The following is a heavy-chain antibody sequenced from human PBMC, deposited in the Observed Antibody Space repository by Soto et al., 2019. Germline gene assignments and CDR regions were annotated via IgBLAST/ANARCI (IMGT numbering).Heavy chain of an antibody. CDR3: ARDLKNWNDGSDAFDI. Sequence: GGSLRLSCAASGFTVSSNYMSWVRQAPGKGLEWVSVIYSGGSTYYADSVKGRFTISRDNSKNTLYLQMNSLRAEDTAVYYCARDLKNWNDGSDAFDIWGQGTMVTVSS. CDR1: GFTVSSNY. CDR2: IYSGGST. J-gene: IGHJ3*02. V-gene: IGHV3-53*01. D-gene: IGHD1-1*01.